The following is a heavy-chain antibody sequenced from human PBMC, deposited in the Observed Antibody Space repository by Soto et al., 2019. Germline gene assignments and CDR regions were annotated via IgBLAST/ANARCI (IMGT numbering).Heavy chain of an antibody. CDR1: GYTFTAYG. CDR3: ARELNTDPTAYDSCAY. Sequence: QVQLVQSGPEVTMPGASVKVSCKTSGYTFTAYGLAWLRQAPGQRPEWLGWVVTANANTHYAEKFQGRVTMTADRSTTTTYMELRSLRSDSTAVYYCARELNTDPTAYDSCAYWGQGTLVTVSS. V-gene: IGHV1-18*01. J-gene: IGHJ4*02. D-gene: IGHD3-16*01. CDR2: VVTANANT.